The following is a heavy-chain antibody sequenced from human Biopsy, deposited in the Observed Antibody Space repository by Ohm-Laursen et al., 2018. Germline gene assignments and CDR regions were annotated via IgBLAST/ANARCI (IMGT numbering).Heavy chain of an antibody. CDR3: AADINVWNVNY. J-gene: IGHJ4*02. Sequence: ASVKVSCKVSGYTLTELSMHWVRQAPGRGLEWMGGFAPENGKTIYAQKFQCRVTMTEDTSTDTAYMELSSLRSEDTAVYYYAADINVWNVNYWGQGTQVTVSS. CDR1: GYTLTELS. D-gene: IGHD1-1*01. V-gene: IGHV1-24*01. CDR2: FAPENGKT.